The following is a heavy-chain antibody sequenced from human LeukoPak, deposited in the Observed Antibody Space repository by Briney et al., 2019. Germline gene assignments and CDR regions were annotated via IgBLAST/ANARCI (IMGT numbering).Heavy chain of an antibody. CDR3: ARDLDSSSRRMDV. CDR2: IYYSGST. J-gene: IGHJ6*02. D-gene: IGHD6-13*01. CDR1: GGSISSSSYY. V-gene: IGHV4-39*07. Sequence: SETLSLTCTVSGGSISSSSYYWGWIRQPPGKGLEWIGSIYYSGSTYYNPSLKSRVTMSVDTSKNQFSLRLSSVTAADTAVYYCARDLDSSSRRMDVWGQGTTVTVSS.